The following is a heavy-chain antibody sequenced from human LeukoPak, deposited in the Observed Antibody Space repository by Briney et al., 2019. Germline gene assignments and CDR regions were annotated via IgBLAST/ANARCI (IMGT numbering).Heavy chain of an antibody. Sequence: GASVKVSCKASGGTFSSYAISWVRQAPGQGLEWMGRIIPILGIANYAQKFQGRVTITADKSTSTAYMELSSLRSEDTAVYYCASLPYGSGEGGDYWGQGTLVTVSS. D-gene: IGHD3-10*01. J-gene: IGHJ4*02. V-gene: IGHV1-69*04. CDR3: ASLPYGSGEGGDY. CDR1: GGTFSSYA. CDR2: IIPILGIA.